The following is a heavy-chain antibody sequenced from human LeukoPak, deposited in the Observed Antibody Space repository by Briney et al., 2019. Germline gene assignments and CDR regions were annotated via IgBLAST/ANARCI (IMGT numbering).Heavy chain of an antibody. J-gene: IGHJ5*02. Sequence: HAGGSLRLSCAASGFTFSSYAMHWVRQAPGKGLEWVAVISYDGSNKYYADSVKGRFTISRDNSKNTLYLQKNSLRAEDTAVYYCARVGGPSYSSSWYWFDPWGQGTLVTVSS. CDR3: ARVGGPSYSSSWYWFDP. CDR2: ISYDGSNK. V-gene: IGHV3-30*04. D-gene: IGHD6-13*01. CDR1: GFTFSSYA.